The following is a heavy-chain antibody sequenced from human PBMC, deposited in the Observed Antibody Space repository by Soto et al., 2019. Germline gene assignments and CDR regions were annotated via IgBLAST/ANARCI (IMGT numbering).Heavy chain of an antibody. Sequence: ASVKVSCKASGYTFTSYGISWVRQAPGQGLEWMGWISAYNGNTNYAQKLQGRVTMTTNTSMSTAYMELRSLRSEDTAVYYCARTDSSSWYRQYNWFDPWGQGTLVTVSS. CDR3: ARTDSSSWYRQYNWFDP. J-gene: IGHJ5*02. V-gene: IGHV1-18*01. D-gene: IGHD6-13*01. CDR1: GYTFTSYG. CDR2: ISAYNGNT.